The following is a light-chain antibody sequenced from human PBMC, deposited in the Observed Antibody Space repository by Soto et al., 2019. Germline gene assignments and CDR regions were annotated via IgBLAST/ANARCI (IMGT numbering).Light chain of an antibody. CDR2: GAS. CDR3: QQYNAWPPIT. J-gene: IGKJ1*01. Sequence: EIVMAQSPATLSVSPGERATLSCRASQSVSTKVAWYQQRPGQAPRLLIYGASTRATGIPDRFSGSGSGTEFTLTISSLHSEDSAVYLCQQYNAWPPITFGPGTKVEI. CDR1: QSVSTK. V-gene: IGKV3-15*01.